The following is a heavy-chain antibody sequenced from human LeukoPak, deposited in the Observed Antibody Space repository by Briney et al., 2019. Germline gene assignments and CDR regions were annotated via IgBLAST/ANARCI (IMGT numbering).Heavy chain of an antibody. V-gene: IGHV4-59*08. CDR2: IHNSGRT. Sequence: PSETLSLTCSVSGGSVSSYYWSWIRQSPGKGLEWIGYIHNSGRTNYNPSLKSRVTGFVDTSKNQVSLRPSSVTAADTAVYYCARHGTISSGSYFDYWGQGALVTVSS. J-gene: IGHJ4*02. D-gene: IGHD1-26*01. CDR3: ARHGTISSGSYFDY. CDR1: GGSVSSYY.